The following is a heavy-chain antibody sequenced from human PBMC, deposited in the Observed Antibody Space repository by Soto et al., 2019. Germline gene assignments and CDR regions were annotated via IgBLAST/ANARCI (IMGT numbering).Heavy chain of an antibody. CDR3: VRGEGGWETY. D-gene: IGHD6-19*01. CDR1: GFTFSSYW. V-gene: IGHV3-74*01. J-gene: IGHJ4*02. Sequence: PGGPLRLSCAASGFTFSSYWMHWVRQAPGKGLVWVSRINSDGSSTTYADSVKGRFTISRDNAKNTLYLQMNSLRAEDTAVYYCVRGEGGWETYWGQGTLVTVSS. CDR2: INSDGSST.